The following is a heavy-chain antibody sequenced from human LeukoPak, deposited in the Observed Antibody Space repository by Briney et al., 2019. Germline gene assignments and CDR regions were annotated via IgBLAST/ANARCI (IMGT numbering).Heavy chain of an antibody. CDR1: GYSISSGYY. Sequence: SETLSLTCTVSGYSISSGYYWGWIRQPPGKGLEWIGYIYYSGSTNYNPSLKSRVTISVDTSKNQFSLKLSSVTAADTAVYYCARVSRSSSGWRTHYYYYMDVWGKGTTVTISS. V-gene: IGHV4-61*01. CDR2: IYYSGST. CDR3: ARVSRSSSGWRTHYYYYMDV. D-gene: IGHD6-19*01. J-gene: IGHJ6*03.